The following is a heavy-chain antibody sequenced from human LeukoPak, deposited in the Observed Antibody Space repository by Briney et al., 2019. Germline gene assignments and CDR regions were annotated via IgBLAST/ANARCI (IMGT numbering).Heavy chain of an antibody. Sequence: PGGSLRLSCAASGFTFSSYSMNWVRQAPGKGLEWVSYISSSSSTIYYADSVKGRFTISRDNAKNSLYLQMNSLRAEDTAMYYCARWGGYCSSTSCYTPFEYWGQGTLVTVSS. CDR3: ARWGGYCSSTSCYTPFEY. D-gene: IGHD2-2*02. V-gene: IGHV3-48*04. CDR2: ISSSSSTI. CDR1: GFTFSSYS. J-gene: IGHJ4*02.